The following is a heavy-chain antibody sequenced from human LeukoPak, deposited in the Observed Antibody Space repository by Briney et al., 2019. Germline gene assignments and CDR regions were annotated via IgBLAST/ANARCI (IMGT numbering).Heavy chain of an antibody. V-gene: IGHV3-74*01. CDR2: VNSDGSST. CDR3: AREGGDSGSYYYYGMDV. D-gene: IGHD2-21*01. J-gene: IGHJ6*02. Sequence: PGGSLRLSCAASGFTFSSYWMHWVRQAPGKGLVWVSRVNSDGSSTTYADSVKGRFTISRDNSKNTLYQQMNSLRAEDTAVYYCAREGGDSGSYYYYGMDVWGQGTTVTVSS. CDR1: GFTFSSYW.